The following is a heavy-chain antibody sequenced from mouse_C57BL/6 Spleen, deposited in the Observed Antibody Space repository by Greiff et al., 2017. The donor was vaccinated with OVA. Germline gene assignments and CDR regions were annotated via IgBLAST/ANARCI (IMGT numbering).Heavy chain of an antibody. D-gene: IGHD2-5*01. CDR2: IDPSDSYT. CDR3: ARKESYYSNYDAMDY. V-gene: IGHV1-50*01. J-gene: IGHJ4*01. CDR1: GYTFTSYW. Sequence: QVHVKQPGAELVKPGASVKLSCKASGYTFTSYWMQWVKQRPGQGLEWIGEIDPSDSYTNYNQKFKGKATLTVDTSSSTAYMQLSSLTSEDSAVYYCARKESYYSNYDAMDYWGQGTSVTVSS.